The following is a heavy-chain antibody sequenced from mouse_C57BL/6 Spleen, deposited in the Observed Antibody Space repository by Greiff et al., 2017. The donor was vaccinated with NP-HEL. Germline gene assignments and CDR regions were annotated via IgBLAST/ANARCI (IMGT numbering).Heavy chain of an antibody. J-gene: IGHJ4*01. D-gene: IGHD2-4*01. CDR2: IDPADSYT. CDR1: GYTFTSYG. CDR3: ARRGYYDSAMDY. V-gene: IGHV1-69*01. Sequence: QVQLQQPGAELVKPGASVKLSCKASGYTFTSYGMHWVKQRPGQGLEWIGGIDPADSYTNYNQKFKGKSTLTVDKSSSTAYMQLSGLTSEDSAVYYCARRGYYDSAMDYWGQGTSVTVSS.